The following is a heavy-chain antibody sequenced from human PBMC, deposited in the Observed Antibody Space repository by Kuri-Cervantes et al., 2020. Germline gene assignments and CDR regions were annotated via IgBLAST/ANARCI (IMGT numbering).Heavy chain of an antibody. V-gene: IGHV3-30-3*01. CDR1: GFTFSSYA. J-gene: IGHJ4*02. CDR3: AREGLGRELDY. D-gene: IGHD1-1*01. CDR2: ISYDGSNK. Sequence: GEYLKISCAASGFTFSSYAMHLDRQAPGKGLGWVAVISYDGSNKYYADSVKGRLPISRDNSKNTLYLQMNSLRAEDTAVYYCAREGLGRELDYWGQGTLVTVSS.